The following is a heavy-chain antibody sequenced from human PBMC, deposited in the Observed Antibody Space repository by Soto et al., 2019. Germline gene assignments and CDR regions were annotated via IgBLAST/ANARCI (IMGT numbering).Heavy chain of an antibody. CDR1: GYTFTSYH. Sequence: QVQLVQSGAEVKKPGASVKVSCKASGYTFTSYHIHWVRQAPGQGLEWMGIINPSGGSTTFAQKCQGRVAMTRDTSTSTVYMELTSLRSEDTAIYFCARLVTLAGPWFDPWGQGTLVTVSS. D-gene: IGHD1-26*01. V-gene: IGHV1-46*03. CDR2: INPSGGST. CDR3: ARLVTLAGPWFDP. J-gene: IGHJ5*02.